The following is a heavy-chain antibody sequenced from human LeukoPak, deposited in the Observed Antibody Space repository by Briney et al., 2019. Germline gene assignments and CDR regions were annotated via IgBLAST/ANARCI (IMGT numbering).Heavy chain of an antibody. CDR1: GYTFTGYY. CDR2: INAYSGNK. J-gene: IGHJ4*02. D-gene: IGHD2-2*01. V-gene: IGHV1-18*04. Sequence: ASVKVSCKASGYTFTGYYMHWVRQAPGQGLEWMGWINAYSGNKDYTQNLQGRVTMATDTSTAKAYMELRSLRSDDTAVYYCVFGECSSTSCSPRRDYWGQGTLVTVSS. CDR3: VFGECSSTSCSPRRDY.